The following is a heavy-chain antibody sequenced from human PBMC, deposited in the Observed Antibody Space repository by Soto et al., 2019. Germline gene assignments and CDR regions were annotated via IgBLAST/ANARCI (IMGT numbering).Heavy chain of an antibody. D-gene: IGHD3-10*01. V-gene: IGHV1-69*08. CDR3: ARDTGGDYGSGSWGWDY. Sequence: QVQLVQSGAEVTKPGSSVKVSCKASGGTFSSYTISWVRQAPGQGLEWMGRIIPILGIANYAQKFQGRVTITADKSTSTAYMELSSLRSEDTAVYYCARDTGGDYGSGSWGWDYWGQGTLVTVSS. CDR1: GGTFSSYT. CDR2: IIPILGIA. J-gene: IGHJ4*02.